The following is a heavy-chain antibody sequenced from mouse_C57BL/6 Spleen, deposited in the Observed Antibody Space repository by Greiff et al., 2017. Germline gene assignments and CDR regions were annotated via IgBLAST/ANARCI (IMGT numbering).Heavy chain of an antibody. CDR3: ASGSRYGDLDY. Sequence: VQLQQPGAELVKPGASVKLSCKASGYTFTSYWMHWVKQRPGQGLEWIGMIHPNSGSTNYNEKFKSKATLTVDKSSNTAYMHLSSLTSEDSAVYYCASGSRYGDLDYWGQGTTLTVSS. CDR1: GYTFTSYW. CDR2: IHPNSGST. V-gene: IGHV1-64*01. D-gene: IGHD2-14*01. J-gene: IGHJ2*01.